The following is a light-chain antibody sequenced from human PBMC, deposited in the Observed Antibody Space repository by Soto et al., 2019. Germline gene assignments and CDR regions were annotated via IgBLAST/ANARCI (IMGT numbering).Light chain of an antibody. V-gene: IGKV3-20*01. CDR3: QKYGSSTYT. Sequence: EIVLTQSPGSLSLSPRERATLSCRASQSVSSNHLAWYQQKPGQAPRLLIYGASRRATGIPDRFSGSGSGTEFPLTISRLEPEDFAVYYCQKYGSSTYTFGQGTKVEIK. CDR1: QSVSSNH. CDR2: GAS. J-gene: IGKJ2*01.